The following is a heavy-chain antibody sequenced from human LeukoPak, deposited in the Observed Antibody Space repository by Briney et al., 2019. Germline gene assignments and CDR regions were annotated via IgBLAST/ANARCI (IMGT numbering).Heavy chain of an antibody. D-gene: IGHD3-10*02. V-gene: IGHV3-7*01. CDR2: INQDGSTT. J-gene: IGHJ6*04. CDR3: AELGITMIGGV. CDR1: GGSVSSSSYF. Sequence: PSETLSLTCTVSGGSVSSSSYFWGWIRQPPGKGLEWVANINQDGSTTEYVDSVKGRFTISRDNAKNSLYLQMNSLRAEDTAVYYCAELGITMIGGVWGKGTTVTISS.